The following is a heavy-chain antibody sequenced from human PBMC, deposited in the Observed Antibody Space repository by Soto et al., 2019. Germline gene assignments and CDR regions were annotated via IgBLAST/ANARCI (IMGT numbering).Heavy chain of an antibody. V-gene: IGHV4-30-2*01. CDR2: IYHSGTT. CDR1: GGSIGNDDYS. CDR3: ATVIPATRYFAY. Sequence: SETLSLTCTVSGGSIGNDDYSWSWVRQPPGKGLEWIGYIYHSGTTYYNPSLTSRVTISVDGSNNQFSLKLTSMTAADTAVYYCATVIPATRYFAYWGQGILLTVFS. D-gene: IGHD2-15*01. J-gene: IGHJ4*02.